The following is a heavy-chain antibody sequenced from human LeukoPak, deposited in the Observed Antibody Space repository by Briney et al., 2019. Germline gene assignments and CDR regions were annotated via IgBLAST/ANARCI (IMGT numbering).Heavy chain of an antibody. V-gene: IGHV3-74*01. CDR1: GFTFSSYW. J-gene: IGHJ4*02. D-gene: IGHD6-19*01. CDR2: INSDGSST. Sequence: GGSLRLSCAASGFTFSSYWMHWVRQAPGKGLVWVSRINSDGSSTSYADSVKGRFTISRDNAKNSLYLQMNSLRAEDTALYYCAKDLIAEAGTGSDYWGQGTLVTVSS. CDR3: AKDLIAEAGTGSDY.